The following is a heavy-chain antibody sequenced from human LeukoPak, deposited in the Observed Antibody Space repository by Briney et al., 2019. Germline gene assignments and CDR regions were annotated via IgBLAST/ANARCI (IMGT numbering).Heavy chain of an antibody. CDR3: ARGLASYTMVRGVIITSGFDY. V-gene: IGHV1-2*02. J-gene: IGHJ4*02. D-gene: IGHD3-10*01. CDR1: GYTFTGYY. Sequence: ASVKVSCKASGYTFTGYYMHWVRQAPGQGLEWMGWINPNSGGTNYAQKFQGRVTMTRDTSISTVYMELSSLRSEDTAVYYCARGLASYTMVRGVIITSGFDYWGQGTLVTVSS. CDR2: INPNSGGT.